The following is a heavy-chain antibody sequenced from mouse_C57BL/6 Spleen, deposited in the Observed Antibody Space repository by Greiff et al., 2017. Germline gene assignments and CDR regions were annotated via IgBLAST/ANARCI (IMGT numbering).Heavy chain of an antibody. CDR1: GYTFTSYW. D-gene: IGHD2-2*01. J-gene: IGHJ3*01. V-gene: IGHV1-52*01. Sequence: QVQLQQPGAELVRPGSSVKLSCKASGYTFTSYWMHWVKQRPIQGLEWIGNIDPSDSETNYNQKFKDKATVTVDKSSSTAYMQLSSLTSEDSAVYYCARGYYGYDVAYWGQGTLVTVAA. CDR2: IDPSDSET. CDR3: ARGYYGYDVAY.